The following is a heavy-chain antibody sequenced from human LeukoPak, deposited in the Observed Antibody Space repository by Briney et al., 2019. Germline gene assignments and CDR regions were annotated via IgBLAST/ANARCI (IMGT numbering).Heavy chain of an antibody. CDR1: GFTFNNYG. CDR2: IRYDGSNK. Sequence: PGGSLRLSCAASGFTFNNYGMHWVRQAPGKGLEWVALIRYDGSNKYHADSVKGRFTISRDNSKSTLYLQMDSLGPEDTALYYCAKDGAYNSHFDYWGQGTLVTVSS. CDR3: AKDGAYNSHFDY. J-gene: IGHJ4*02. V-gene: IGHV3-30*02. D-gene: IGHD1-20*01.